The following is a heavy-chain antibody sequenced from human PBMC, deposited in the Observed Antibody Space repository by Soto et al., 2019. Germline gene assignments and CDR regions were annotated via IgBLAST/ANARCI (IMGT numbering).Heavy chain of an antibody. CDR1: GFTFSSYG. J-gene: IGHJ3*02. Sequence: QVQLVESGGGVVQPGRSLRLSCAASGFTFSSYGMHWVRQAPGKGLEWVAVISYDGSNKYYADSVKGRFTISRDNSKNPLYLQMNSLRAEDTAVYYCAKDPPSSYDFWSGYFFKDAFDIWGQGTMVTVSS. D-gene: IGHD3-3*01. CDR2: ISYDGSNK. V-gene: IGHV3-30*18. CDR3: AKDPPSSYDFWSGYFFKDAFDI.